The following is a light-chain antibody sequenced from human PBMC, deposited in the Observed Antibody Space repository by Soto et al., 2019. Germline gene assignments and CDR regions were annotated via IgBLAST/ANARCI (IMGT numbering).Light chain of an antibody. Sequence: AIRVTQSPSSLSASTGHRVTITCRASQGISSYLAWYQQKPGKAPKLLIYKASTLKSGVPSRFSGSGSGTEFTLTISSLQPDDFATYYCQHYNSYSEAFGQGTKVDIK. J-gene: IGKJ1*01. V-gene: IGKV1-8*01. CDR2: KAS. CDR3: QHYNSYSEA. CDR1: QGISSY.